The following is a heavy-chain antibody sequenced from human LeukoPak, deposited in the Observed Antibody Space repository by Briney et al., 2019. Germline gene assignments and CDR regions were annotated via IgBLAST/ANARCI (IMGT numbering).Heavy chain of an antibody. CDR3: ARAADPFDF. CDR1: AFIFSDYP. Sequence: LPGGSLRLSCAASAFIFSDYPMHWVRQAPGKGLEWVAVISYDGREKYYAASVKGRFTISRDNSKNTLYLQMNSLRVEDTAIYYCARAADPFDFWGQGTLVTVSS. J-gene: IGHJ4*02. V-gene: IGHV3-30*04. D-gene: IGHD6-19*01. CDR2: ISYDGREK.